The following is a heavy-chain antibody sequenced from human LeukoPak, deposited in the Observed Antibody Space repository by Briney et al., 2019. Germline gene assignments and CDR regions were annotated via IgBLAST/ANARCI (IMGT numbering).Heavy chain of an antibody. V-gene: IGHV3-21*01. CDR3: ATRGSYVGVYDY. J-gene: IGHJ4*02. CDR2: ISSSNSYI. D-gene: IGHD1-26*01. CDR1: GFTFSSYS. Sequence: PGGSLRLSCAASGFTFSSYSMNWVRQAPGKGLEWVSSISSSNSYIYNADSVKGRFTISRDNAKNSLYLQMNSLRDEDTAVYYCATRGSYVGVYDYWGQGALVTVSS.